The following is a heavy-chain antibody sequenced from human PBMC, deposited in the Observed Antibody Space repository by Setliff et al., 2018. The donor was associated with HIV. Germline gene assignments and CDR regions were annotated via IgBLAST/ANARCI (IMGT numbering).Heavy chain of an antibody. Sequence: GASVKVSCKASGYTFTAYVMHWVRQAPGQRLEWMGWINAGNGNTKYSQKFQGRVTFIRDTSASTAYMELSSLRSEDTAVYYCARDSFGGEFTYYYYGMDVWGQGTTVTVSS. D-gene: IGHD3-10*01. CDR1: GYTFTAYV. CDR2: INAGNGNT. CDR3: ARDSFGGEFTYYYYGMDV. V-gene: IGHV1-3*01. J-gene: IGHJ6*02.